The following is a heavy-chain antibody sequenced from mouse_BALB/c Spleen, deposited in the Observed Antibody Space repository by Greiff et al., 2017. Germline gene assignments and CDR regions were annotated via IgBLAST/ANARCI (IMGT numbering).Heavy chain of an antibody. D-gene: IGHD2-4*01. Sequence: QVQLQQSGPELVRPGVSVKISCKGSSYTFTDYAMHWVKQSHAKSLEWIGVISTYYGYTNYNQKFKGKATMAVDKSSSTAYMELARLTSEDSAVYYCAREEDAPYCDLDVWGEGTTVTVSS. CDR2: ISTYYGYT. CDR1: SYTFTDYA. V-gene: IGHV1S137*01. J-gene: IGHJ1*01. CDR3: AREEDAPYCDLDV.